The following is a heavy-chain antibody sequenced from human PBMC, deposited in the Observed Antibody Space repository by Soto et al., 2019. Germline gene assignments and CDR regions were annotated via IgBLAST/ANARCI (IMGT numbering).Heavy chain of an antibody. J-gene: IGHJ4*02. CDR2: ISATGGGT. D-gene: IGHD3-16*01. Sequence: GGSLRLSCAASGFKFSNYAMSWVRHAPGKGLEWVSLISATGGGTYYADSVKGRFTISRDNSHNTLYLQVHSLTAEDTAGYYCAKDRRAGGNSAFYFDFWGQGAQVTVSS. CDR1: GFKFSNYA. CDR3: AKDRRAGGNSAFYFDF. V-gene: IGHV3-23*01.